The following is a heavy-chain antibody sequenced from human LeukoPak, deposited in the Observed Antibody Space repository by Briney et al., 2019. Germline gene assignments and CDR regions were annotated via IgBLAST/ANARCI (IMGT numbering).Heavy chain of an antibody. CDR2: INTNTGNP. V-gene: IGHV7-4-1*02. CDR1: GYTFTSYA. J-gene: IGHJ4*02. Sequence: ASVKVSCKASGYTFTSYAMNWVRQAPGQGLEWMGWINTNTGNPTYAQGFPGRVVFSLDTSVIPAYLQISSLKAEDTAVYYCARGGLLRYFDWSHGYWGQGTLVTVSS. CDR3: ARGGLLRYFDWSHGY. D-gene: IGHD3-9*01.